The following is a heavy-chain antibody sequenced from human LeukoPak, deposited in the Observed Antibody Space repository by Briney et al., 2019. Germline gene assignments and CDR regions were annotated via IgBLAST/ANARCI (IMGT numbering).Heavy chain of an antibody. J-gene: IGHJ4*02. CDR3: ARDRGAGGKGYNLNY. CDR2: ISYDGSDK. V-gene: IGHV3-30*03. D-gene: IGHD5-24*01. CDR1: GFTFSSYG. Sequence: GRSLRLSCAASGFTFSSYGMHWVRQAPGKGLEWVAVISYDGSDKYYADSVKGRFTISRDNSKNTLHLQMISLRAEDTAVYYCARDRGAGGKGYNLNYGGQGPLVTVSS.